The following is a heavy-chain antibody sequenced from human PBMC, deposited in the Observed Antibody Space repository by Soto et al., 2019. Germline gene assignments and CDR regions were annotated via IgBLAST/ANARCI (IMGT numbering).Heavy chain of an antibody. Sequence: QITLKGSGPTLVKPTQPLTLTCTFSGFSLRTSGVGVGWIRQHPGKALEWLALIYWDDDKRYSTSLKSRLTITKDTSKNQVVLTMTNMDPLDTATYYGAHSYLDMLTGYYIWFDPWGQGTLVTVSS. D-gene: IGHD3-9*01. CDR3: AHSYLDMLTGYYIWFDP. CDR1: GFSLRTSGVG. J-gene: IGHJ5*02. CDR2: IYWDDDK. V-gene: IGHV2-5*02.